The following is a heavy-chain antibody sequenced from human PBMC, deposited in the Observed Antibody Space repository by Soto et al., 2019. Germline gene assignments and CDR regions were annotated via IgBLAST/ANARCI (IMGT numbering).Heavy chain of an antibody. CDR1: GFTFSSYA. CDR2: ISYDGSNK. J-gene: IGHJ5*02. V-gene: IGHV3-30-3*01. Sequence: QVQLVESGGGVVQPGRSLRLSCAASGFTFSSYARHWVRQAPGKGLEWVAVISYDGSNKYYADSVKGRFTISRDNSKNTLYLQMNSLRAEDTAVYYCASALYSSSAVSPWGQGTLVTVSS. CDR3: ASALYSSSAVSP. D-gene: IGHD6-6*01.